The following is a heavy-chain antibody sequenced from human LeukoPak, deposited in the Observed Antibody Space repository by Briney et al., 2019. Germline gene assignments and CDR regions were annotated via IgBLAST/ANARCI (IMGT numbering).Heavy chain of an antibody. V-gene: IGHV1-18*01. Sequence: ASVKVSCMASVYTFTSYGISWVRQAPGQGLEWMGWISAYNGNTHYAQKLQGRVTMTTDTSTSTAYMELRSLRSDDTAVYYCARVPQGCSSTSCYGHYFDYWGQGTMVTVPS. J-gene: IGHJ4*02. CDR3: ARVPQGCSSTSCYGHYFDY. CDR2: ISAYNGNT. D-gene: IGHD2-2*01. CDR1: VYTFTSYG.